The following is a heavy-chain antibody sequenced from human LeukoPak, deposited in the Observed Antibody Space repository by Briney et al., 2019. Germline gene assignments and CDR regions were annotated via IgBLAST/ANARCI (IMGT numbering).Heavy chain of an antibody. D-gene: IGHD1-26*01. CDR2: ISSGSSYI. CDR1: GFTFSSYS. Sequence: GGSLRLSCAASGFTFSSYSMNWVRQAPGKGLEWVSSISSGSSYIYYADSVKGRFTISRDNAEKSVYLQMNSLRVEDTGVYYCARLVGDRTIYDSWGQGTLVTVSS. V-gene: IGHV3-21*01. J-gene: IGHJ4*02. CDR3: ARLVGDRTIYDS.